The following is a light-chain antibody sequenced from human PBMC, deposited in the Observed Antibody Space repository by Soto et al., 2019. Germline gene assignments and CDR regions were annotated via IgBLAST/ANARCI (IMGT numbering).Light chain of an antibody. Sequence: AIRMTQSPSSLSPSSGDRVTLTCRASQGISSYLAWYQQKPGKAPKLLIYAASTLQSGVPSRFSGSGSGTDFTLTISCLQSEDFATYYCQQYYSFPLTFGGGTKVDIK. CDR3: QQYYSFPLT. V-gene: IGKV1-8*01. CDR1: QGISSY. CDR2: AAS. J-gene: IGKJ4*01.